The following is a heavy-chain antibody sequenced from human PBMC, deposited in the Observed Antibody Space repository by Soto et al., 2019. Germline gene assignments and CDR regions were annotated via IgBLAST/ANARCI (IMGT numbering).Heavy chain of an antibody. CDR3: ARENYYDSSGYSPAYFDC. D-gene: IGHD3-22*01. CDR2: IYYSGST. J-gene: IGHJ4*02. Sequence: PSETLSLTCNVSGGSISSGDYYWSWIRQPPGKGLEWIVYIYYSGSTYSNPSLESRVIISVDASKNQFSLRLSSVTAADTAVYYCARENYYDSSGYSPAYFDCWGQGTLVTVSS. V-gene: IGHV4-30-4*01. CDR1: GGSISSGDYY.